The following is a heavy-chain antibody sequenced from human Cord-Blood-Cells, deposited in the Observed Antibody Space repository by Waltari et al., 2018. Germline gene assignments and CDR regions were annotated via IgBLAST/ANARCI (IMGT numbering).Heavy chain of an antibody. CDR1: GGSISSSSYY. CDR3: ARHRAGLWPT. D-gene: IGHD5-18*01. J-gene: IGHJ4*02. V-gene: IGHV4-39*01. Sequence: QLQLQESGPGLVKPSETLSLTCTVSGGSISSSSYYWGWIRQPPGKGLEWIGSSYYSGRTYYTPSLKSRVTISVDTSKNQFSLKLSSVTAADTAVYYCARHRAGLWPTWGQGTLVTVSS. CDR2: SYYSGRT.